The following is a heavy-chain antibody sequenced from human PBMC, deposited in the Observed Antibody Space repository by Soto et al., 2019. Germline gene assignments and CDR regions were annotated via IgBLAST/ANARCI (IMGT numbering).Heavy chain of an antibody. Sequence: ASVKVSCKASGYTFTGYYMHWVRQAPGQGLEWMGWINPNSGGTNYAQKFQGRVTMTRDTSISTAYMELSRLRSDDTAVYYCAREHESYYDSSGYFDYWGQGTLVT. V-gene: IGHV1-2*02. CDR3: AREHESYYDSSGYFDY. J-gene: IGHJ4*02. D-gene: IGHD3-22*01. CDR1: GYTFTGYY. CDR2: INPNSGGT.